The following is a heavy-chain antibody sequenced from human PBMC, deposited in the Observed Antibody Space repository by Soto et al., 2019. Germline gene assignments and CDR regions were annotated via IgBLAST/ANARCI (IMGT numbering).Heavy chain of an antibody. Sequence: EVQLVESGGNLVQPGGSLRLSCAASGFTFSNYFMHWVRQAPGKGLVWVSRINSDGSTTSYADSVKGRFTISRDNAKNTLYLQMNSLRAEDTAAYYCTRGNYYGMDVWGQGTTVTVSS. CDR2: INSDGSTT. V-gene: IGHV3-74*01. J-gene: IGHJ6*02. CDR3: TRGNYYGMDV. CDR1: GFTFSNYF.